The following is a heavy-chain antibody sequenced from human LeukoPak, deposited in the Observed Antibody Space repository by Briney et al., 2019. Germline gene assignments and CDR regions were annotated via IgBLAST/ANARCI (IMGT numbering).Heavy chain of an antibody. V-gene: IGHV1-69*05. Sequence: ASVKVSCKASGGTFSSYAISWVRQAPGQGLEWMGGIIPIFGTANYAQKFQGRVTITTDESTSTAYMELSSLRSEDTAVYYCATWESSDGYNSFDYWGQGTLVTVSS. CDR3: ATWESSDGYNSFDY. D-gene: IGHD5-24*01. CDR2: IIPIFGTA. J-gene: IGHJ4*02. CDR1: GGTFSSYA.